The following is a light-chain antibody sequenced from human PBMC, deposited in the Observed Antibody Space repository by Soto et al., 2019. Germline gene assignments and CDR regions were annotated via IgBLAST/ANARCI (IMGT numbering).Light chain of an antibody. J-gene: IGLJ1*01. CDR2: EVS. CDR3: SSYSRSSFYV. CDR1: SSDIGAYNS. Sequence: QSALTQPPSASGSPGQSVTISCTGTSSDIGAYNSVSWYQHHPGKAPKLVIYEVSKGPSGVSNRFSGSKSGNTASLTISGLQAEDEADYYCSSYSRSSFYVFGTGTKLTVL. V-gene: IGLV2-14*01.